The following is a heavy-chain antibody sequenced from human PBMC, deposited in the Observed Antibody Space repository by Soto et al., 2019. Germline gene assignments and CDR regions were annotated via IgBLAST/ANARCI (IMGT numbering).Heavy chain of an antibody. J-gene: IGHJ2*01. Sequence: PSETLSLTCTVSGGSISSSSYYWGWIRQPPGKGLEWIGSIYYSGSTYYNPSLKSRVTISVDTSKNQFSLKLSSVTAADTAVYYCARHQRGQWLNWYFDLWDRGTLVTVSS. CDR3: ARHQRGQWLNWYFDL. CDR1: GGSISSSSYY. CDR2: IYYSGST. V-gene: IGHV4-39*01. D-gene: IGHD6-19*01.